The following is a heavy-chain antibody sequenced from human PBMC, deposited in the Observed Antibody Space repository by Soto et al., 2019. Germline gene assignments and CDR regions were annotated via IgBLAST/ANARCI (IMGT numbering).Heavy chain of an antibody. Sequence: QVQLVESGGGVVQPGGSLRLSCTASGFSFTSYARHWVRQAPGKGLEWVALILYDENNTYYADSVKGRFTISRDNSKHTLYLQMNSLRAEDTAVYYCARVGVVATWDLFDFWGQGTLVTVSS. CDR3: ARVGVVATWDLFDF. V-gene: IGHV3-33*01. J-gene: IGHJ4*02. D-gene: IGHD5-12*01. CDR2: ILYDENNT. CDR1: GFSFTSYA.